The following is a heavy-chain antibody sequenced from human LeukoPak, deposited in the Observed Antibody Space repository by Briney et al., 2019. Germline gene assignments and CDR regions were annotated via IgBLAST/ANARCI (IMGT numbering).Heavy chain of an antibody. CDR1: GYTFTSYD. CDR2: INPNSGGT. V-gene: IGHV1-2*02. Sequence: ASVKVSCKASGYTFTSYDINWVRQAPGQGLEWMGWINPNSGGTNYAQKFQGRVTMTRDTSISTAYMELSRLRSDDTAVYYCARGDWNDGDRFDCWGQGTLVTVSS. CDR3: ARGDWNDGDRFDC. J-gene: IGHJ4*02. D-gene: IGHD1-1*01.